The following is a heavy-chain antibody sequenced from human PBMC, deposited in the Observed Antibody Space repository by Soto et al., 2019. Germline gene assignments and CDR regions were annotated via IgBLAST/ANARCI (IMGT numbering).Heavy chain of an antibody. V-gene: IGHV1-46*01. Sequence: ASVKVSCKASGYTFTSYYMHWVRQAPGQGLEWMGIINPSGGSTSYAQKFQGRVTMTRDTSARTAYMELSSLRSEDTAVYYCARGHLAVVPVASWYFYMDVWGKGTTVTVSS. J-gene: IGHJ6*03. D-gene: IGHD2-2*01. CDR3: ARGHLAVVPVASWYFYMDV. CDR1: GYTFTSYY. CDR2: INPSGGST.